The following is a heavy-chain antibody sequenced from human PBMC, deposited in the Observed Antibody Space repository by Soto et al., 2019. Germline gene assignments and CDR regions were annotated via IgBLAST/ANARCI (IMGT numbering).Heavy chain of an antibody. J-gene: IGHJ6*02. V-gene: IGHV1-69*13. Sequence: SVKVSCKASGGTFSSYAISWVRQAPGQGLEWMGGIIPIFGTANYAQKFQGRVTITADESTSTAYMELSSLRSEDTAVYYCARRKGSGTTPVGYYGMDVWGQGTTVTV. D-gene: IGHD3-10*01. CDR3: ARRKGSGTTPVGYYGMDV. CDR1: GGTFSSYA. CDR2: IIPIFGTA.